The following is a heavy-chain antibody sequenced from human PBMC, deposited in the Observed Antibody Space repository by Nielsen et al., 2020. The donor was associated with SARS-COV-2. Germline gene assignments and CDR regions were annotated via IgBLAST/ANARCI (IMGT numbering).Heavy chain of an antibody. CDR2: ASAYNGNT. D-gene: IGHD6-25*01. CDR3: ATGLGSGYYNY. J-gene: IGHJ4*02. V-gene: IGHV1-18*04. Sequence: ASVKVSCKGSGFTFSRHDHGITWVRQAPGQGLEWMGWASAYNGNTNNAQKFQGRVTMTIDTSTSTAYVELRSLRSDDTAVYYCATGLGSGYYNYWGQGSLVTVSS. CDR1: GFTFSRHD.